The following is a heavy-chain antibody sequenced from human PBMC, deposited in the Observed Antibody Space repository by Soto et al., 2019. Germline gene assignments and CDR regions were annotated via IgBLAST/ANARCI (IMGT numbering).Heavy chain of an antibody. Sequence: QVHLVQSGAEVKKPGASVKVSCKGSGYALTTYGITWVRQAPGQGLEWMGWICAHNGNTNYAQKLQGRVTVTRDTSTSTAYMELRSLRSDDTAVYYCARGRYGDYWGQGALVTVSS. CDR2: ICAHNGNT. CDR3: ARGRYGDY. J-gene: IGHJ4*02. D-gene: IGHD1-1*01. CDR1: GYALTTYG. V-gene: IGHV1-18*01.